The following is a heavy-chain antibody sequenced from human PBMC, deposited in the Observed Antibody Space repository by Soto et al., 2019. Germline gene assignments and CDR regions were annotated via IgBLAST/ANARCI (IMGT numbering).Heavy chain of an antibody. CDR2: IKQDGSEK. Sequence: GGSLRLSCAASGFTFSSYWMSWVRQAPGKGLEWVANIKQDGSEKSYVDSVKGRCTISRDNAKNTLSLQMNSLRAEDTAVYYCARENDDAFDIWGQGTMVTVSS. J-gene: IGHJ3*02. CDR1: GFTFSSYW. CDR3: ARENDDAFDI. V-gene: IGHV3-7*03.